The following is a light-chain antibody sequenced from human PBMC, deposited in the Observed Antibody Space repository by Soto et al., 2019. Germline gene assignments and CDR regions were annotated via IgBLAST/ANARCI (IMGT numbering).Light chain of an antibody. CDR3: QQYNSYSWT. CDR1: QSISTW. Sequence: DIQMTQSPSTLSASVGDRVTIPCRASQSISTWLAWYQQKPGKAPKLLIYDASSLESGVPSRISGSGSGTEFTLTISSLQPDDFATYYCQQYNSYSWTFGQGTKVDIK. CDR2: DAS. V-gene: IGKV1-5*01. J-gene: IGKJ1*01.